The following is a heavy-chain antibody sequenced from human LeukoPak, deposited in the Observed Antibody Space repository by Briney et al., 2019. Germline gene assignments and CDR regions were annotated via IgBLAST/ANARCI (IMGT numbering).Heavy chain of an antibody. CDR2: INPSGGI. Sequence: GASVKVSCKASGNTFSNYDMNWVRQAPGQGLEWMGMINPSGGISYEQKFQGRVTMTRDMSTNTAYMELSSLRSEDTAVYYCARVDSRSPHELDYWGQGTLVTVSS. J-gene: IGHJ4*02. D-gene: IGHD6-6*01. CDR3: ARVDSRSPHELDY. CDR1: GNTFSNYD. V-gene: IGHV1-46*01.